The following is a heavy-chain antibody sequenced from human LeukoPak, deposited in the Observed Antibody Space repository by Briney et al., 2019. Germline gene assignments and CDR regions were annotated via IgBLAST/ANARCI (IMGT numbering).Heavy chain of an antibody. V-gene: IGHV3-30*18. CDR1: GFTFVAYG. Sequence: GGSLILSCAASGFTFVAYGMHWVRQAPGKGLEWVSIISYDGTNANYADSVKGRFTISRDDSKNTVYLQMNSLRPDDTAVYYCAKDHCNSASCYYFDSWGQGALVTVSS. CDR2: ISYDGTNA. J-gene: IGHJ4*02. CDR3: AKDHCNSASCYYFDS. D-gene: IGHD2-2*01.